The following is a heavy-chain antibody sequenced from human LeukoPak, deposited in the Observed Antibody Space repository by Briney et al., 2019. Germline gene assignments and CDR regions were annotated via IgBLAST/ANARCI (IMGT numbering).Heavy chain of an antibody. CDR1: GFPFSTYD. D-gene: IGHD3-10*01. CDR3: AKGLGTGSVLARPLHY. J-gene: IGHJ4*02. CDR2: ISSDGYRT. V-gene: IGHV3-30*18. Sequence: PGRSLRLSCAASGFPFSTYDMHWVRQAPDKGLQWVAVISSDGYRTDYPDSVRGRFTISRDNSKNTVDLQMISVTAEDTAMYFCAKGLGTGSVLARPLHYWGQGTLVTVSS.